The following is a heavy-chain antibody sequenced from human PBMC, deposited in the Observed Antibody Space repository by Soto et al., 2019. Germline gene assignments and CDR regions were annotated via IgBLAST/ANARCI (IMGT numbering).Heavy chain of an antibody. Sequence: EVQLLESGGGLVQPGGSLRLSCAASGFTFSSYAMSWVRQAPGKGLEWVSAISGSGGSTYYAESVKGRFTISRDNSKNTLYLLMNSLRGVDTAVYYCAKAPSTGVAPVDAFDIWGQGTMVTVSS. CDR3: AKAPSTGVAPVDAFDI. D-gene: IGHD2-15*01. CDR1: GFTFSSYA. V-gene: IGHV3-23*01. J-gene: IGHJ3*02. CDR2: ISGSGGST.